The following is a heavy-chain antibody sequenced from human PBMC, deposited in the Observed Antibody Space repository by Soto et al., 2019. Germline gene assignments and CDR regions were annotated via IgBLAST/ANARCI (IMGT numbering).Heavy chain of an antibody. V-gene: IGHV1-69*01. CDR1: GGTFSSYA. D-gene: IGHD3-22*01. J-gene: IGHJ3*02. CDR3: ARSRYYNSAFDI. Sequence: QVQLVQSGAEVKKPGSSVKVSCKASGGTFSSYAISWVRQAPGQGLEWMGGIIPIFGTANSAQKFQGRVTITADASTSTAYIELTSLKSEDTAVYYCARSRYYNSAFDIWGQGTMVTVSS. CDR2: IIPIFGTA.